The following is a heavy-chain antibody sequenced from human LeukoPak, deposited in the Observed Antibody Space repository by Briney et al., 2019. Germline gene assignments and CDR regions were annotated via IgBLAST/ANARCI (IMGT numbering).Heavy chain of an antibody. CDR2: INHSGST. J-gene: IGHJ2*01. CDR3: ARALGIVVVPAAILYWYFDL. V-gene: IGHV4-34*01. Sequence: SETLSLTCAVYGGSFSGYYWSWIRQPPGKGLEWIGEINHSGSTNYNPSLKSRVTISVDTSKNQFSPKLSSVTAADTAVYYCARALGIVVVPAAILYWYFDLWGRGTLVTVSS. CDR1: GGSFSGYY. D-gene: IGHD2-2*03.